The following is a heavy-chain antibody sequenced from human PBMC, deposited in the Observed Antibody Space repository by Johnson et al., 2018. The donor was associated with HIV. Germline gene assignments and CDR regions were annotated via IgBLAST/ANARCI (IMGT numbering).Heavy chain of an antibody. Sequence: QVQLVESGGGLVQPGGSLRLSCAASGFTFSSYGMHWVRQAPGQGLAWVEVPSNDGSTKYYADPVKGRFTIARDNSKNTLYLQMNSLRAEDTAVYYCAKDSRRWGAFSDAFDIWGQGTMVTVSS. CDR3: AKDSRRWGAFSDAFDI. V-gene: IGHV3-30*18. CDR1: GFTFSSYG. D-gene: IGHD1-26*01. CDR2: PSNDGSTK. J-gene: IGHJ3*02.